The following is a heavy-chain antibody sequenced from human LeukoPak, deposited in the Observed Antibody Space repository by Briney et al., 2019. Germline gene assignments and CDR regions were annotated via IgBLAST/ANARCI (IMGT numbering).Heavy chain of an antibody. V-gene: IGHV4-34*01. CDR3: ARGRMPVPGEYELQPPLW. J-gene: IGHJ4*02. D-gene: IGHD1-1*01. CDR2: INHSGTT. Sequence: SETLSLTCAVYGGSFSGYYWSWIRQPPGKGLEWIGEINHSGTTNYNPSLKSRVTISVDTSENQFSLRLSSVTAADTAMYYCARGRMPVPGEYELQPPLWWGQGTLVTVSS. CDR1: GGSFSGYY.